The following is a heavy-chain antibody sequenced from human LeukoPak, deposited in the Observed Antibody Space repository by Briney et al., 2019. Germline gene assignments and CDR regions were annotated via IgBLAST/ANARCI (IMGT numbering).Heavy chain of an antibody. CDR3: ARELSSSWIYYYYYMDV. CDR2: ISYDGSKK. Sequence: GGSLGLSCAASGFTFSSYGMHWVRQAPGKGLEWVTIISYDGSKKYYADYVKGRFTISRDNSKNTLYLQMNSLRAEDTAVYYCARELSSSWIYYYYYMDVWGKGTTVTVSS. V-gene: IGHV3-30*03. CDR1: GFTFSSYG. J-gene: IGHJ6*03. D-gene: IGHD6-13*01.